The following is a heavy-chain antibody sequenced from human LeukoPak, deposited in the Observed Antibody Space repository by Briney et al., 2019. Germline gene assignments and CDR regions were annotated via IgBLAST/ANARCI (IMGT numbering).Heavy chain of an antibody. J-gene: IGHJ4*02. Sequence: SETLSLTCTVSGGSISSSSYYWGWVRQPPGTGLEWIGSIYYGGSTYYNPSLKSRVTISVDTSKNQFSLKLSSVTAADTAVYYCARYLRPSYFDYWGQGTLVTVSS. CDR3: ARYLRPSYFDY. CDR2: IYYGGST. CDR1: GGSISSSSYY. D-gene: IGHD2-2*01. V-gene: IGHV4-39*01.